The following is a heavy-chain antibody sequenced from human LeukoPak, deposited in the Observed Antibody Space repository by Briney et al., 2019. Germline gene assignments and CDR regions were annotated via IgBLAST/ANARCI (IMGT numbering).Heavy chain of an antibody. D-gene: IGHD3-10*01. CDR2: INHSGST. V-gene: IGHV4-34*01. CDR1: GGSFSGYY. J-gene: IGHJ2*01. Sequence: PSETLSLTCAVYGGSFSGYYWSWIRQPPGKGLEWIGEINHSGSTNYNPSLKSRVTISVDTSKNQFSLKLSSVTAADTAVYYCADLRGFGVWTMVRGMDWYFDLWGRGTLVTVSS. CDR3: ADLRGFGVWTMVRGMDWYFDL.